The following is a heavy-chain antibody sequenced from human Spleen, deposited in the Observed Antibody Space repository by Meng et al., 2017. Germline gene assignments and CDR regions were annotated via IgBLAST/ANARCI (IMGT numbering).Heavy chain of an antibody. V-gene: IGHV1-8*03. J-gene: IGHJ4*02. Sequence: ASVKVSCKASGYTFTSYDINWVRQATGQGLEWMGWMNPNSGNTGYAQKFQGRVTITRNTSISTAYMELSSLRSEDTAVYYCARVWYYYDSSGYLQYYFDYWGQGTLVTVSS. CDR1: GYTFTSYD. CDR3: ARVWYYYDSSGYLQYYFDY. D-gene: IGHD3-22*01. CDR2: MNPNSGNT.